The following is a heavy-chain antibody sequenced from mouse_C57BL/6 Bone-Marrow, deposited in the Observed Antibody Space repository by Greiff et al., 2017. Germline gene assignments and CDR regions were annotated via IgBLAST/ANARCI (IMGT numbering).Heavy chain of an antibody. CDR1: GYAFSSSW. CDR2: IYPGDGDT. D-gene: IGHD2-12*01. J-gene: IGHJ3*01. V-gene: IGHV1-82*01. Sequence: VQLQQSGPELVKPGASVKISCKASGYAFSSSWMNWVKQRPGKGLEWIGRIYPGDGDTNYNGKFKGKATLTADKSSSTAYMQLSSLTSEDSAVYFCASSYYTWFAYWGQGTLVTVSA. CDR3: ASSYYTWFAY.